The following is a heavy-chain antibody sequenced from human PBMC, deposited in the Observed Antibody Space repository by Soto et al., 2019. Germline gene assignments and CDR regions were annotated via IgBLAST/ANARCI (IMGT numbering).Heavy chain of an antibody. J-gene: IGHJ5*02. V-gene: IGHV4-59*01. CDR3: ARDSRGYNWNDGLDP. CDR1: GGSISSYY. CDR2: IYYSGST. Sequence: SETLSLTCTVSGGSISSYYWSWIRQPPGKGLEWIGYIYYSGSTNYNPSLKSRVTISVDTSKNQFSLKLSSVTAADTAVYYCARDSRGYNWNDGLDPWGQGTLVTVSS. D-gene: IGHD1-1*01.